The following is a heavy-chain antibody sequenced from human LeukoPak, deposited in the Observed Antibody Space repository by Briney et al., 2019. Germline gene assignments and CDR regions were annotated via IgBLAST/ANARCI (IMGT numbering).Heavy chain of an antibody. CDR3: ARTKQDIVVVPAALRGNWFDP. J-gene: IGHJ5*02. CDR2: ISAYNGNT. D-gene: IGHD2-2*02. Sequence: ASVKVSCKASGYTFTSYGISWVRQAPGQGLEWMGWISAYNGNTNYAQKLQGRVTVTTDTSTSTAYMELRSLRSDDTAVYYCARTKQDIVVVPAALRGNWFDPWGQGTLVTVSS. V-gene: IGHV1-18*01. CDR1: GYTFTSYG.